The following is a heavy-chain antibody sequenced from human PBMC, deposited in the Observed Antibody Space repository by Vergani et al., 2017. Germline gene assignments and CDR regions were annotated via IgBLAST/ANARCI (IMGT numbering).Heavy chain of an antibody. D-gene: IGHD2-15*01. Sequence: EVQLLESGGGLVQPGGSLRLSCAASGFTFSSYAMSWVRQAPGKGLEWVSAISGSGGSTYYADSVKGRFTISRDNSKNTLYLQMNSLRPEDTAVYYCAKEGGGYCSGGTCYPEYWGQGTLVIVSS. CDR3: AKEGGGYCSGGTCYPEY. V-gene: IGHV3-23*01. CDR1: GFTFSSYA. CDR2: ISGSGGST. J-gene: IGHJ4*02.